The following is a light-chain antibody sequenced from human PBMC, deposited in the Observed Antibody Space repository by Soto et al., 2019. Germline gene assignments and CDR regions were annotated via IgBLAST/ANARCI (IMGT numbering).Light chain of an antibody. Sequence: VCPGGTVTLTCGLTSGSVSTTYYPSWYQQTPGQAPRTLIYSTNIRSSGVPDRFSGSILGNKAALTITGAQADDESDYHCMLYMGGGLVVFGGGTKVTVL. CDR2: STN. J-gene: IGLJ2*01. CDR1: SGSVSTTYY. V-gene: IGLV8-61*01. CDR3: MLYMGGGLVV.